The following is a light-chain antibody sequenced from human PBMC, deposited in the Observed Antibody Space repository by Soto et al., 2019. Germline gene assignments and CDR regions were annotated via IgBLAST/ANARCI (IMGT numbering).Light chain of an antibody. J-gene: IGLJ1*01. CDR3: SSYTSSTTEV. CDR2: DVS. Sequence: QSALTQPASVSGSPGQPITISCTGTSSDVGSYNYVSWYQQHPGKAPKLIIYDVSARPSGVSNRFSASKSGNTASLTISGLQAEDEADYYCSSYTSSTTEVFGTGTKLTVL. V-gene: IGLV2-14*01. CDR1: SSDVGSYNY.